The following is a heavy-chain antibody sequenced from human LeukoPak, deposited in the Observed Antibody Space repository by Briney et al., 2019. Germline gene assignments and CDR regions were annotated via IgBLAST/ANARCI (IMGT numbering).Heavy chain of an antibody. J-gene: IGHJ4*02. D-gene: IGHD3-22*01. V-gene: IGHV2-5*02. CDR3: ADSPGSDSSGYYYGMIDY. CDR1: GFSLTTNGVG. Sequence: SGPTLVKPTQTLTLTCTFSGFSLTTNGVGVVWVRQPPGKALEWLALIYWDDDKQYSPSLKSRLTITKDTSKNQVVLRMTNMDPLDTATYYCADSPGSDSSGYYYGMIDYWGQGTLVTVSS. CDR2: IYWDDDK.